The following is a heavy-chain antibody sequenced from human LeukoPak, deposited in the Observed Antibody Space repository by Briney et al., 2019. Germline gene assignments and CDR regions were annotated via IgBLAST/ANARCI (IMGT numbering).Heavy chain of an antibody. J-gene: IGHJ6*02. CDR2: ISYDGSNK. CDR1: GFTFSSYG. V-gene: IGHV3-30*03. Sequence: GRSLRLSCAASGFTFSSYGMHWVRQAPGKGLEWVAVISYDGSNKYYADSVKGRFTISRDNSKNTLYLQMNSLRAEDTAVYYCARGPRSQYGMDVWGQGTTVTVSS. CDR3: ARGPRSQYGMDV.